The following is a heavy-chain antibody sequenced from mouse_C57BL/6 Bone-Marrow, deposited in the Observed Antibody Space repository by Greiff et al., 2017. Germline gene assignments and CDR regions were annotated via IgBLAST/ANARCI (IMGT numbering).Heavy chain of an antibody. CDR1: GYTFTSYW. CDR3: ARDYGPV. D-gene: IGHD2-4*01. J-gene: IGHJ1*03. Sequence: QVHVKQPGAELVMPGASVKLSCKASGYTFTSYWMHWVKQRPGQGLEWIGEIDPSDSYTNYNQKFKGKSTLTVDKSSSTAYMQLSSLTSEDSAVYYSARDYGPVWGTGTTVTVSS. CDR2: IDPSDSYT. V-gene: IGHV1-69*01.